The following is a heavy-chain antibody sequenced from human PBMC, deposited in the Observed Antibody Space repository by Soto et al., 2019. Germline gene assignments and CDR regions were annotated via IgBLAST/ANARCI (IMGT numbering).Heavy chain of an antibody. CDR2: IIPIFATA. CDR1: GGTFSNYA. Sequence: QVQLVQSGAEVKKPGSSVKVSCKASGGTFSNYAISWVRQAPGQGLEWMGGIIPIFATANYAQKFQGRVTINADESTSTAYMELSSLRSEDTAVYYCARGRYCSGGSCYSSFDIWGQGTMFTVSS. J-gene: IGHJ3*02. V-gene: IGHV1-69*01. CDR3: ARGRYCSGGSCYSSFDI. D-gene: IGHD2-15*01.